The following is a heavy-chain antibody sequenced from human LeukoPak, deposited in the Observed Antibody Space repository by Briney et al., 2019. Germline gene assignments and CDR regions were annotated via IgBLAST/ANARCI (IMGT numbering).Heavy chain of an antibody. CDR1: GYTFTSYG. D-gene: IGHD6-19*01. Sequence: GASVKVSCKASGYTFTSYGISWVRQAPGQGLEWMGWISAYNGNTNYAQKLQGRVTMTTDTSTSTAYMELRSLRSDDTAVYYCAILGGPDSSGWYVVDYWGQGTLVTVSS. CDR3: AILGGPDSSGWYVVDY. J-gene: IGHJ4*02. CDR2: ISAYNGNT. V-gene: IGHV1-18*04.